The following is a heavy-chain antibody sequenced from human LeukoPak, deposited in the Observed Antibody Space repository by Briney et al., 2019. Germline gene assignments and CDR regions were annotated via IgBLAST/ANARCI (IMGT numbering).Heavy chain of an antibody. CDR1: GYTFTDYY. D-gene: IGHD2-2*01. J-gene: IGHJ4*02. V-gene: IGHV1-2*02. Sequence: ASVKVSCKASGYTFTDYYMHWVRQAPGPGLEWIGWINPNSGGTDYAQKFQGRVTMIRDTSISTAYMELSRLTSDDTAVYYCARGRYCSETSCSDFDSWGQGTLVTVSS. CDR2: INPNSGGT. CDR3: ARGRYCSETSCSDFDS.